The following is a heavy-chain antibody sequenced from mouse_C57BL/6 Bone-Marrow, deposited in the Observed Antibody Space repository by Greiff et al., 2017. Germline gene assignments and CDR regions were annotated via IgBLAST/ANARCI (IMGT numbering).Heavy chain of an antibody. Sequence: VQLQQSGAELVRPGASVKLSCTASGFNIKDDYMHWVKQRPEQGLEWIGWIDPENGDTEYASKFQGRATITAYTASNTAYLHLSSLTSEDTAVYYCTRRDGLHYYAMDYGGQGTSVTVSS. CDR1: GFNIKDDY. V-gene: IGHV14-4*01. CDR3: TRRDGLHYYAMDY. J-gene: IGHJ4*01. CDR2: IDPENGDT.